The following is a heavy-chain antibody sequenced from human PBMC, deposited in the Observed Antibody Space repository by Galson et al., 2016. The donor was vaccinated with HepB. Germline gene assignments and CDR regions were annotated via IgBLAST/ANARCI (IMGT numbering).Heavy chain of an antibody. CDR3: ARDIGDCSSGTCYSDYLDY. D-gene: IGHD2-15*01. CDR1: GFTVSSNY. V-gene: IGHV3-7*01. J-gene: IGHJ4*02. CDR2: IKPDGSGK. Sequence: SLRLSCAASGFTVSSNYLSWVRQAPGTGLEWVGNIKPDGSGKYYADSVQGRFTISRDNSKNTLFLQMSSLRAEDSAVYYCARDIGDCSSGTCYSDYLDYWGQGTLVAVSS.